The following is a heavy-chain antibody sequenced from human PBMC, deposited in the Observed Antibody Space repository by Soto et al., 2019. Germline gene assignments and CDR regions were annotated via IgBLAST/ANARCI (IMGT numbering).Heavy chain of an antibody. CDR1: GGSISSYY. J-gene: IGHJ5*02. CDR3: ARDRRTGYSYGLDWFDP. V-gene: IGHV4-4*07. CDR2: IYTSGST. Sequence: TSETLSLTCTVSGGSISSYYWSWIRQPAGRGLEWIGRIYTSGSTNYNPSLKSRVTMSVDTSKNQFSLKLSSVTAADTAVYYCARDRRTGYSYGLDWFDPWGQGTLVTVPQ. D-gene: IGHD5-18*01.